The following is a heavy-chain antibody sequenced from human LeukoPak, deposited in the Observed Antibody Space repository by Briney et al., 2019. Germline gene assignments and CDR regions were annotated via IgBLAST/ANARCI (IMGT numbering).Heavy chain of an antibody. CDR1: GYRFTSYW. J-gene: IGHJ5*02. CDR3: ARLGTAYCGGDCYSLDP. CDR2: IYPGDSDT. V-gene: IGHV5-51*01. D-gene: IGHD2-21*02. Sequence: GGSLKISFKGSGYRFTSYWNGWVRPMPGKGLGWRGIIYPGDSDTRYSPSFQGQVTISADKSISTAYLQWSSLKASDTAMYYCARLGTAYCGGDCYSLDPWGQGTLVTVSS.